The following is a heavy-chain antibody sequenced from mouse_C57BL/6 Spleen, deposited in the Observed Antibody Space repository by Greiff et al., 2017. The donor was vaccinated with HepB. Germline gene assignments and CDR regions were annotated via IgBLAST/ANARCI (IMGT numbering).Heavy chain of an antibody. J-gene: IGHJ3*01. D-gene: IGHD2-4*01. Sequence: EVKLVESGGGLVQPKGSLKLSCAASGFTFNTYAMHWVRQAPGTGLEWVARIRSKSSNYATYYADSVKDRFTISRDDSKSMLYLQMNNLKTEDTAMYYCVRDLNYDYDGGPFAYWGQGTLVTVSA. CDR2: IRSKSSNYAT. CDR1: GFTFNTYA. V-gene: IGHV10-3*01. CDR3: VRDLNYDYDGGPFAY.